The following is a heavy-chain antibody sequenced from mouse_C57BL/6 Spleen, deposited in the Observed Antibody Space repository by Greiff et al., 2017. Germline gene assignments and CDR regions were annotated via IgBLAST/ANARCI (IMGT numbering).Heavy chain of an antibody. CDR2: INPNNGGT. D-gene: IGHD3-1*01. V-gene: IGHV1-18*01. Sequence: EVQLQQSGPELVKPGASVKIPCKASGYTFTDYNMDWVKQSHGKSLEWIGDINPNNGGTIYNQKFKGKATLTVDKSSSTAYMELRSLTSEDTSVYYCARERDTTGAKDYWGQGTSVTVSS. CDR1: GYTFTDYN. J-gene: IGHJ4*01. CDR3: ARERDTTGAKDY.